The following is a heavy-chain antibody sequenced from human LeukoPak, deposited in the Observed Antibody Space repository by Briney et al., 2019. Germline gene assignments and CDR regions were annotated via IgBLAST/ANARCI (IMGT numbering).Heavy chain of an antibody. CDR1: GFTFSSFW. V-gene: IGHV3-23*01. D-gene: IGHD2-2*01. CDR2: ISGSGGST. J-gene: IGHJ4*02. Sequence: PGGSLRLSCAASGFTFSSFWMSWARQAPGKGLEWVSAISGSGGSTYYADSVKGRFTISRDNSKNTLYLQMNSLRAEDTAVYYCAKDWGLYCSSTSCYYFDYWGQGTLVTVSS. CDR3: AKDWGLYCSSTSCYYFDY.